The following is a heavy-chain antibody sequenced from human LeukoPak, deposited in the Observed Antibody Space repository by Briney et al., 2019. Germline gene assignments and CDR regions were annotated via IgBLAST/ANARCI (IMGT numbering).Heavy chain of an antibody. CDR2: TSVSGGST. Sequence: GGSLRLSCAASGFVFSNYAMSWVRQAPGKGLEWVSATSVSGGSTYYADSVKGRFTISRDNSKNTLYLQMNGLRAEDTAVYYCAKDRALGYRSGWYYFDYWGQGILVTVSS. CDR1: GFVFSNYA. CDR3: AKDRALGYRSGWYYFDY. V-gene: IGHV3-23*01. J-gene: IGHJ4*02. D-gene: IGHD6-19*01.